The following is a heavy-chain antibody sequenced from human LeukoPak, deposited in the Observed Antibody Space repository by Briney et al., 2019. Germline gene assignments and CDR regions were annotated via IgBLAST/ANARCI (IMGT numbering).Heavy chain of an antibody. D-gene: IGHD3-10*01. V-gene: IGHV3-11*06. J-gene: IGHJ3*02. CDR3: ARVYYGSNSGAFDI. Sequence: GSLRLSCAASGFTFSDYYMSWIRQAPGKGLEWVSSISSSSSYIYYADSVKGRFTISRDNAKNSLYLQMNSLRAEDTAVYYCARVYYGSNSGAFDIWGQGTMVTVSS. CDR1: GFTFSDYY. CDR2: ISSSSSYI.